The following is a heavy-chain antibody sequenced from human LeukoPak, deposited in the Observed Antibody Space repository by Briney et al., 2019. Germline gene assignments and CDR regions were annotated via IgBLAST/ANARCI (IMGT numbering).Heavy chain of an antibody. J-gene: IGHJ4*02. V-gene: IGHV3-48*03. Sequence: GGSLRLSCAASGFTFSSYEMNWVRQAPGKGLEWVSKISSSGSAIYYADSVKGRFTISRDNAKSTLYLQMNSPRAEDTAVYYCARGGSLGYWGQGTLVTVSS. CDR3: ARGGSLGY. CDR2: ISSSGSAI. D-gene: IGHD6-19*01. CDR1: GFTFSSYE.